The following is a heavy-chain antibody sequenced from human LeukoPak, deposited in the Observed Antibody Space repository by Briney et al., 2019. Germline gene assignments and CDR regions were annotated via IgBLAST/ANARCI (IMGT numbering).Heavy chain of an antibody. J-gene: IGHJ4*02. CDR1: GYTFTSYD. D-gene: IGHD3-10*01. CDR3: ARASGTMVRGVIVGNGADY. Sequence: VASVKVSCKASGYTFTSYDINWVRQATGQGLEWMGWINPNSGGTNYAQKFQGRVTMTRDTSISTAYMELSRLRSDDTAVYYCARASGTMVRGVIVGNGADYWGQGTLVTVSS. V-gene: IGHV1-2*02. CDR2: INPNSGGT.